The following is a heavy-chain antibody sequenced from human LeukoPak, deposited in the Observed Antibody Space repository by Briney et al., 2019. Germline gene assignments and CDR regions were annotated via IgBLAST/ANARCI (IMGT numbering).Heavy chain of an antibody. CDR2: INEGGEDT. Sequence: GGSLRLSCAASGFTFSIIGMSWVRQAPGKGLEWVSTINEGGEDTYYANSVKGRFTISRDNARNSLYLQMNSLRVEDTAVYYCARPNASGNYRAFDIWGQGIMVTVSS. D-gene: IGHD3-10*01. J-gene: IGHJ3*02. CDR1: GFTFSIIG. V-gene: IGHV3-21*01. CDR3: ARPNASGNYRAFDI.